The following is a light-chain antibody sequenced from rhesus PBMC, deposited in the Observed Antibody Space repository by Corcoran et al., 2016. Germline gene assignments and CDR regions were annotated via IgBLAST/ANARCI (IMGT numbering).Light chain of an antibody. CDR3: QQGNSNPWT. V-gene: IGKV1-32*02. CDR1: QGISSY. CDR2: YAN. J-gene: IGKJ1*01. Sequence: DIQMSQSPSSLSASVGDRVTITCRASQGISSYLTWYQPNPGKAPKLRIYYANSLASGVPSRFSGSGSGTDVTLTIRSLQPEDFATYYCQQGNSNPWTFGQGTKVEIK.